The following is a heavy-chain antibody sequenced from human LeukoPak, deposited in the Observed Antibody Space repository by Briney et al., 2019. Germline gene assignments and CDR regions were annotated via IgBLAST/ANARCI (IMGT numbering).Heavy chain of an antibody. J-gene: IGHJ4*02. CDR1: GFTFSSYW. CDR3: AVGYYFDY. CDR2: ISSSSSTI. D-gene: IGHD3-16*01. V-gene: IGHV3-48*04. Sequence: GGSLRLSCAASGFTFSSYWMSWVRQAPGKGLEWVSYISSSSSTIYYADSVKGRFTISRDNAKNSLYLQMNSLRAEDTAVYYCAVGYYFDYWGQGTLVTVSS.